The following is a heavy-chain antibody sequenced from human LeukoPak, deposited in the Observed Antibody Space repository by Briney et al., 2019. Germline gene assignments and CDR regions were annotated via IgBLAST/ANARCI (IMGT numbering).Heavy chain of an antibody. Sequence: GGSLRLSCVASGFTFSNYSMNWVRQAPGKGLEWVSYIRLRSNTIYYAESVKGRFTTSRDNAKNSLYLQMNSLRAEDTAVYYCARWGLGPSFDYWGQGTLVTVSS. CDR2: IRLRSNTI. J-gene: IGHJ4*02. V-gene: IGHV3-48*04. D-gene: IGHD1-26*01. CDR3: ARWGLGPSFDY. CDR1: GFTFSNYS.